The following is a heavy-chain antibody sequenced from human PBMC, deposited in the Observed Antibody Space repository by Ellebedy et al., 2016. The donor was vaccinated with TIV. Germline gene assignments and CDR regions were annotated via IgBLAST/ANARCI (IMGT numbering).Heavy chain of an antibody. CDR2: IKSNTDGGTT. Sequence: GESLKISCAASGFTFNNAWMSWVRQAPGMGLEWVGLIKSNTDGGTTDYAAPVKGRFTISRDDSKNTLYLHMNSLKTEDTAVYYCNTVPIQVWAPFDFWGPGTLVTVSS. V-gene: IGHV3-15*01. D-gene: IGHD5-18*01. CDR3: NTVPIQVWAPFDF. CDR1: GFTFNNAW. J-gene: IGHJ4*02.